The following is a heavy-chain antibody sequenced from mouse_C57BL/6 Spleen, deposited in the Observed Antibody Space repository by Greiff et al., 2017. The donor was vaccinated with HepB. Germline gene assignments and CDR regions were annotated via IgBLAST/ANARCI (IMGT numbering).Heavy chain of an antibody. D-gene: IGHD2-1*01. CDR3: ASPIYYGKNYYAMDY. CDR2: INPSSGYT. V-gene: IGHV1-4*01. CDR1: GYTFTSYT. J-gene: IGHJ4*01. Sequence: QVQLQQSGAELARPGASVKMSCKASGYTFTSYTMHWVRQRPGQGLEWIGYINPSSGYTKYNQKFKDKATLTADKSSSTAYMQLSSLTSEDSAVYYCASPIYYGKNYYAMDYWGQGTSVTVSS.